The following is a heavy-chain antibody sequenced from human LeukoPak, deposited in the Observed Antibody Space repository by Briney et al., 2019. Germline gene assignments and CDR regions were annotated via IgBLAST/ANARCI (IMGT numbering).Heavy chain of an antibody. Sequence: SGGSLRLSCAASGFTVSNYDMHWVRQAAGKGLEWVSVVTTAGDTYYSGSVKGRFTISRENAKNSVYLQMNSLRAGDTAVYYCVRETCAGSTCYQLDSWGQGTLVTVSS. CDR3: VRETCAGSTCYQLDS. CDR2: VTTAGDT. D-gene: IGHD2-15*01. J-gene: IGHJ4*02. V-gene: IGHV3-13*04. CDR1: GFTVSNYD.